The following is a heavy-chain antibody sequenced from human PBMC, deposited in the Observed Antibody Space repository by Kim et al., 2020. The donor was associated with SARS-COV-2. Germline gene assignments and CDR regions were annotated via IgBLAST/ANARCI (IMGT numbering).Heavy chain of an antibody. J-gene: IGHJ4*02. Sequence: GESLKISCKGSGYSFSSYWITWVRQMPGKGLEWMGRIDPSDSYTKYSPSFQGHVTISADKSISTAYLQWSSLKASDTAMYYCARRYSTSNEPLDYWGQGTLVTVSS. CDR1: GYSFSSYW. CDR3: ARRYSTSNEPLDY. D-gene: IGHD1-26*01. V-gene: IGHV5-10-1*01. CDR2: IDPSDSYT.